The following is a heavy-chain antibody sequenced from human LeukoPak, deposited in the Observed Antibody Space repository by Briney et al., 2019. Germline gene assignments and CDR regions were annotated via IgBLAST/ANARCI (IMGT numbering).Heavy chain of an antibody. CDR3: TKDRSYGRSYFDY. Sequence: GGSLRLSCAASGFTVSNNYMSWVRQAPGKGLEWVSVIYSGGSTYYADPVKGRFTISRDSSKNTLYLQMNSLRVEDTAVYYCTKDRSYGRSYFDYWGQGTLVTVSS. V-gene: IGHV3-66*02. CDR1: GFTVSNNY. CDR2: IYSGGST. D-gene: IGHD5-18*01. J-gene: IGHJ4*02.